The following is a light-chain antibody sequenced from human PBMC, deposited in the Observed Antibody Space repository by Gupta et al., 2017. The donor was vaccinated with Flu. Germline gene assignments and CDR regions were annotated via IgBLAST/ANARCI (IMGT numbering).Light chain of an antibody. V-gene: IGKV3-20*01. Sequence: RSLSPGDRATLSCRASQSVSPTHFAWAWYQQRPGQVTRLLIDDASSRATGISARVAGTGSETDCTLTISRLEPEDFAVYYCQQYGTEPWTFGQGTRV. CDR1: QSVSPTH. CDR3: QQYGTEPWT. CDR2: DAS. J-gene: IGKJ1*01.